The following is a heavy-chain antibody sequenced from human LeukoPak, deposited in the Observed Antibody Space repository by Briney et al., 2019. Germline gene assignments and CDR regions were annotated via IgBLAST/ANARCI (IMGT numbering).Heavy chain of an antibody. J-gene: IGHJ4*02. V-gene: IGHV3-53*01. Sequence: GGSLRLSCAASGFTVSLNYMSWVRQGPGKGLEWISVVYSDGTTYYADSVKGRFTISRDNSKNTLYLQMNSLRAEDTAVYYCATSPASGCLDYWGQGTLVTVSS. CDR3: ATSPASGCLDY. D-gene: IGHD6-25*01. CDR1: GFTVSLNY. CDR2: VYSDGTT.